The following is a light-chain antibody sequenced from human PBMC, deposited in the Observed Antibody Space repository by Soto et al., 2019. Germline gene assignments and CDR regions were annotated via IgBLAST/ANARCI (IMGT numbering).Light chain of an antibody. Sequence: DIQMTQSPSSLSASVGDRVTITCRASQSIRYYLNWYQQKPGKAPKLLIDAASSLQSGVPSRFSGSGSGTDFTLTISSLQPEDFATYYCQQSYSTPQNTFGQGTKLEIK. V-gene: IGKV1-39*01. CDR1: QSIRYY. CDR3: QQSYSTPQNT. CDR2: AAS. J-gene: IGKJ2*01.